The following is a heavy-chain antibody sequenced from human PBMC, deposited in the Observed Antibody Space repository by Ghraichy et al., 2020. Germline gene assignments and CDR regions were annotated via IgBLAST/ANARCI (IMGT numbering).Heavy chain of an antibody. V-gene: IGHV3-30*14. J-gene: IGHJ3*02. Sequence: VGVMLSDGKNKYLADSVKGRFPISRDYSKNTLYLHMNSLRPEVTAVYFCARDNKHLWFGTPSVPWCAFDIWGQGTVVTVAS. CDR2: MLSDGKNK. CDR3: ARDNKHLWFGTPSVPWCAFDI. D-gene: IGHD3-10*01.